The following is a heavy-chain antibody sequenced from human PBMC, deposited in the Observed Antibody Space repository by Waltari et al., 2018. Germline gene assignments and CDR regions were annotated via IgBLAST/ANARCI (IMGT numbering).Heavy chain of an antibody. D-gene: IGHD4-17*01. CDR1: GGSFSGYY. J-gene: IGHJ4*02. CDR3: ARGRLSNPLRVTTYYFDY. CDR2: INHSGST. V-gene: IGHV4-34*01. Sequence: QVQLQQWGAGLLKPSETLSLTCAVYGGSFSGYYWRWIRQPPGKGLEWIGEINHSGSTNYNPSLKSRVTISVDTSKNQFSLKLSSVTAADTAVYYCARGRLSNPLRVTTYYFDYWGQGTLVTVSS.